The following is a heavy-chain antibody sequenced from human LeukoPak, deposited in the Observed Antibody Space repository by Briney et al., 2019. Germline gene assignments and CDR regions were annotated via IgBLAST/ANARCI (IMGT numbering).Heavy chain of an antibody. D-gene: IGHD3-10*01. CDR3: ARDVVRGVRGAWFDP. CDR1: GYTFTGYY. Sequence: ASVKVSCKASGYTFTGYYMHWVRQAPGQGLEWMGWINPNSGGTNYAQKFQGRVTMTRDTSISTAYMELSRLRSDDTAVYYCARDVVRGVRGAWFDPWGQGTLVTVSS. CDR2: INPNSGGT. J-gene: IGHJ5*02. V-gene: IGHV1-2*02.